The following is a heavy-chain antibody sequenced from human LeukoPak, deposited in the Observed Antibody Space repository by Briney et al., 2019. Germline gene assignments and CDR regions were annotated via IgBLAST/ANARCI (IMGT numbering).Heavy chain of an antibody. V-gene: IGHV4-4*02. CDR1: GGSISSSNW. CDR3: ARAGQGYCTSASCYLSLDY. Sequence: SGTLSLTCAVSGGSISSSNWWSWVRQPPGKGLEWIGQIYHSGSTNYNPSLKSRVAKSVDKSKNQFSLNLNSVTAADTAVYYCARAGQGYCTSASCYLSLDYWGQGTLVTVSS. J-gene: IGHJ4*02. D-gene: IGHD2-2*01. CDR2: IYHSGST.